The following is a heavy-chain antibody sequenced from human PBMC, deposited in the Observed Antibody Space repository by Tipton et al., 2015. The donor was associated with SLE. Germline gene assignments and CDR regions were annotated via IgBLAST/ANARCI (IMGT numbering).Heavy chain of an antibody. J-gene: IGHJ4*02. CDR3: ARAPNRIQLWSDYFDH. CDR1: GFTFNSYA. Sequence: PLRLSCAASGFTFNSYAMSWVRQGPGKGLEWVSVISGSGGSTYYADSVKGRFTISRDNFKNTLYLQMNSLRAEDTALYYCARAPNRIQLWSDYFDHWGQGTLVTVSS. D-gene: IGHD5-18*01. V-gene: IGHV3-23*01. CDR2: ISGSGGST.